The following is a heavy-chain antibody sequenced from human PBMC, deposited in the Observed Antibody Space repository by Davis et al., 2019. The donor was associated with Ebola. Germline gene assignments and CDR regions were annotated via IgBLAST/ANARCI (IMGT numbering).Heavy chain of an antibody. J-gene: IGHJ4*02. CDR1: GFTINNNY. Sequence: PGGSLRLSCAASGFTINNNYMSWVRQAPGKGLQWVSVIYAGDNTFYVDSVKGRFTISRDNSKNTVFLQMSSLRAEDTAVYYCARDNYFSYWGQGTLVTVSS. CDR3: ARDNYFSY. CDR2: IYAGDNT. V-gene: IGHV3-53*01.